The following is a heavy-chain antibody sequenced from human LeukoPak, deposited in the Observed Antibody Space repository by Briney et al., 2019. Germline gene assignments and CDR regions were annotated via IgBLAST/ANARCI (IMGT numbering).Heavy chain of an antibody. CDR1: GGSISSGGYY. V-gene: IGHV4-31*03. Sequence: SETLSLTCTVSGGSISSGGYYWSWIRQHPGKGLEWIGYIYYSGSTYYNPSLKSRVTISVDTSKNQFSLKLSSVTAADTAVYYCARGVEIAYCDFWSGYYFDYWGQGTLVTVSS. CDR2: IYYSGST. J-gene: IGHJ4*02. D-gene: IGHD3-3*01. CDR3: ARGVEIAYCDFWSGYYFDY.